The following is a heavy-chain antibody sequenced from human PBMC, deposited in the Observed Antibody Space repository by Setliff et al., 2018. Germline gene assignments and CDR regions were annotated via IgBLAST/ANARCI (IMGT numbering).Heavy chain of an antibody. CDR2: ISAYNGNT. CDR1: GYTFTSYG. Sequence: ASVKVSCKASGYTFTSYGISWVRQAPGQGLEWMGWISAYNGNTNYAQKLHGRVTMTTDTSTSTAYMELRSLRSDDTAVYYCARDLGRGYYYDSSGQKVGDYWGQGTLVTVSS. CDR3: ARDLGRGYYYDSSGQKVGDY. D-gene: IGHD3-22*01. V-gene: IGHV1-18*01. J-gene: IGHJ4*02.